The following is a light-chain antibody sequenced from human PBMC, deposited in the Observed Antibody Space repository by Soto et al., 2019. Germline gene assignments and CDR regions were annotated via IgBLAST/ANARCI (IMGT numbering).Light chain of an antibody. CDR3: QQYGSALSIT. CDR2: RAS. J-gene: IGKJ5*01. CDR1: QTIYSN. V-gene: IGKV3-15*01. Sequence: VMTRSPATLSVSPGHRAPLSCRAGQTIYSNVAWYQQRPGQAPRLLIYRASTRATGVPARFSGSGSGTEFTLTISGRQSEDFAVYYCQQYGSALSITFGQGTRLEIK.